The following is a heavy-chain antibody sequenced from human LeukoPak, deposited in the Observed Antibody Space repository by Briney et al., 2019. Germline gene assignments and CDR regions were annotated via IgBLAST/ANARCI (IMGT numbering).Heavy chain of an antibody. D-gene: IGHD2-15*01. V-gene: IGHV3-7*01. Sequence: GGSLRLSCAASGFSFSNHWKSWVRQAPGKGLEWVANIKLDGSDKYYVDAVKGRFTISRDNAKNSLFLEMNSLRAEDTAVYYCVRNGGSFDYWGQGTLVTVSS. CDR1: GFSFSNHW. CDR3: VRNGGSFDY. J-gene: IGHJ4*02. CDR2: IKLDGSDK.